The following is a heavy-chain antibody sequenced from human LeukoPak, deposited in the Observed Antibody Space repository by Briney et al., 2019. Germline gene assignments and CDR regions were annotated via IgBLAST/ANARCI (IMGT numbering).Heavy chain of an antibody. CDR3: ARRVGGYSYNWFDP. J-gene: IGHJ5*02. D-gene: IGHD5-18*01. CDR1: GGSISSYY. Sequence: SETLSLTCTVSGGSISSYYWSWIRQPPGKGLEWIGYIYYSGSTNYNPSLKRRVTISVDTSKNQFSLKLSSVTAADTAVYYCARRVGGYSYNWFDPWGQGTLVTVSS. CDR2: IYYSGST. V-gene: IGHV4-59*01.